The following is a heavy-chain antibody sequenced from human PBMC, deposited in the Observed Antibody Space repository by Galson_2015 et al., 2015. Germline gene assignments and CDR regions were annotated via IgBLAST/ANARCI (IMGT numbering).Heavy chain of an antibody. V-gene: IGHV3-33*01. D-gene: IGHD3-16*01. J-gene: IGHJ6*02. CDR3: ARDLAYMITFGGVPSSYGMDV. Sequence: SLRLSCAASRFTFSSYGMHWVRQAPGKGLEWVAVIWYDGSNKYYADSVKGRFTISRDNSKNTLYLQMNSLRAEDTAVYYCARDLAYMITFGGVPSSYGMDVWGQGTTVTVSS. CDR2: IWYDGSNK. CDR1: RFTFSSYG.